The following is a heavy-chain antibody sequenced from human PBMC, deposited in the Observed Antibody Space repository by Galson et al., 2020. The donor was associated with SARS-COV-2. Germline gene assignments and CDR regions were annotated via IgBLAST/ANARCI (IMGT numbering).Heavy chain of an antibody. CDR3: ARSTVWFGELLVSSDAFDI. CDR2: IIAYNGNT. J-gene: IGHJ3*02. CDR1: GYTFTSYG. D-gene: IGHD3-10*01. V-gene: IGHV1-18*04. Sequence: ASVKVTCKASGYTFTSYGISWVRQAPGQGLEGMGWIIAYNGNTNYAQKLQGRVNMTTDTSTSTAYMELRSLRADDTAVYYCARSTVWFGELLVSSDAFDIWGQGTMVTVSS.